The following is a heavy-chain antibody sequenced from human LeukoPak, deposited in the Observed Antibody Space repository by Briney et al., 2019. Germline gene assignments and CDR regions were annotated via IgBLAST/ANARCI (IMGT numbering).Heavy chain of an antibody. V-gene: IGHV3-30*03. CDR1: GFTFSSYG. J-gene: IGHJ4*02. D-gene: IGHD3-10*01. Sequence: GGSLRLSCAASGFTFSSYGMHWVRQAPGKGLEWVAVISYDGSNKYYADSVKGRFTISRDNSKNTLYLQMNSLRAEDTAVYYCARDRTYGSGSYYKDWGQGTLVTVSS. CDR3: ARDRTYGSGSYYKD. CDR2: ISYDGSNK.